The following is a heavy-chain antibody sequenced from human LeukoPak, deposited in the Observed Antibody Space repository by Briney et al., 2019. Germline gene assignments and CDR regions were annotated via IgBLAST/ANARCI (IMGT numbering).Heavy chain of an antibody. CDR2: ISAYNGNT. Sequence: ASVKVSCKASGYTFTSYGISWVRQAPGQGLEWMGWISAYNGNTNYAQKLQGRVTMTTDTSTSTAYMELRSPRSDDTAVYYCARANIVVVPAADYWYFDLWGRGTLVTVSS. V-gene: IGHV1-18*01. J-gene: IGHJ2*01. CDR1: GYTFTSYG. D-gene: IGHD2-2*01. CDR3: ARANIVVVPAADYWYFDL.